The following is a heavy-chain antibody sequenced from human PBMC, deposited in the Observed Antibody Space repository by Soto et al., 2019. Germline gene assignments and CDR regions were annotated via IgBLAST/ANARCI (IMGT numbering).Heavy chain of an antibody. CDR2: IIPIFGTA. J-gene: IGHJ4*02. CDR3: GRGWHGRSWADY. D-gene: IGHD6-13*01. Sequence: QVQLVQSGAEVKKPGSSVKVSCKASGGTFSSYAISWVRQAPGQGLEWMGGIIPIFGTANYAQKFQGRVTITADEAASTASLKLGGRRPEDTAGYYCGRGWHGRSWADYWGQGTLVTVSS. CDR1: GGTFSSYA. V-gene: IGHV1-69*12.